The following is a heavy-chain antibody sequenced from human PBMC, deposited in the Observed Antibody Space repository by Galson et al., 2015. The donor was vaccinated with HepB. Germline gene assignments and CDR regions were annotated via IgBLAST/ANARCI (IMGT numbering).Heavy chain of an antibody. CDR2: ISYDGSNK. CDR3: AKDEVVVAAKTSYYFDY. Sequence: SLRLSCAASGFTFSSYGMHWVRQAPGKGLEWVAVISYDGSNKYYADSVKGRFTISRDNSKNTLYLQMNSLRAEDTAVYYCAKDEVVVAAKTSYYFDYWGQGTLVTVSS. CDR1: GFTFSSYG. D-gene: IGHD2-15*01. V-gene: IGHV3-30*18. J-gene: IGHJ4*02.